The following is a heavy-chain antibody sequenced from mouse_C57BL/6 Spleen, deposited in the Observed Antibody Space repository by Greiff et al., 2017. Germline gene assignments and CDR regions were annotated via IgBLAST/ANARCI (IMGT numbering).Heavy chain of an antibody. CDR2: LNPNNGGT. CDR1: GYTFTDYN. J-gene: IGHJ2*01. D-gene: IGHD1-1*01. Sequence: VQLQQSGPELVKPGASVKMSCKASGYTFTDYNMHWVKQSHGKSLEWIGNLNPNNGGTSYNQKFKGKATLTVNKSSSTAYMELRSLTSEESAVYSCAWGGRYPYYWGQGTTLTVSA. V-gene: IGHV1-22*01. CDR3: AWGGRYPYY.